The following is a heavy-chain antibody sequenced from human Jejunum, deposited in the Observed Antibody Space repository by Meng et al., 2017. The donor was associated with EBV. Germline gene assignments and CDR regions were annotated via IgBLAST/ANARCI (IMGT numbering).Heavy chain of an antibody. J-gene: IGHJ4*02. D-gene: IGHD3-22*01. CDR1: GGSISDNDW. CDR3: AGNGYYALEY. V-gene: IGHV4-4*03. Sequence: LKGPGPRWEKSPVTRALTGVVSGGSISDNDWWSWVRQPPGKGLDGLWEIYHGGGTNYNPSLESRVTISVDKSKNQFSLKLNSVTVADTAVYYCAGNGYYALEYWGPGILVTVSS. CDR2: IYHGGGT.